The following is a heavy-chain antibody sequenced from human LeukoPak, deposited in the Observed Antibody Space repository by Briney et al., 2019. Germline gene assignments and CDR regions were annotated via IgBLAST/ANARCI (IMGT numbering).Heavy chain of an antibody. V-gene: IGHV4-61*01. Sequence: PSETLSLTCTVSGGSISSSSYYWSWIRQPPGEGLEWIGYIYYSGSANYNPSLKSRVTISVDTSKNQFSLKLSSVTAADTAVYYCASYKPNYDILTGYNRYWYFDLWGRGTLVTVSS. CDR2: IYYSGSA. CDR3: ASYKPNYDILTGYNRYWYFDL. CDR1: GGSISSSSYY. D-gene: IGHD3-9*01. J-gene: IGHJ2*01.